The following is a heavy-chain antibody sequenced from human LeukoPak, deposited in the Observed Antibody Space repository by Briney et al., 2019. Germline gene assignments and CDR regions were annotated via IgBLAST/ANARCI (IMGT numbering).Heavy chain of an antibody. J-gene: IGHJ4*02. CDR3: AKDHLPGIVVADRDY. D-gene: IGHD6-19*01. V-gene: IGHV3-23*01. CDR1: GFTFSSYA. Sequence: GGSLRLSCAVSGFTFSSYAMSWVRQAPGKGLEWVSTIRDSGGSTYYADSVKGRFTISRDNSKNMLYLQINSLRDEDTAVYYCAKDHLPGIVVADRDYWGQGTLVTVSS. CDR2: IRDSGGST.